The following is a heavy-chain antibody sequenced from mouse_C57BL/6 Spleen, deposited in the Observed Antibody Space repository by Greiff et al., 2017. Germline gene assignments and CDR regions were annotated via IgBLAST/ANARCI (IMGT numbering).Heavy chain of an antibody. J-gene: IGHJ4*01. D-gene: IGHD1-1*01. CDR2: LDPETGGT. V-gene: IGHV1-15*01. CDR3: TRLSPDGSSYVAMDC. Sequence: QVQLQQSGAELVRPGASVTLSCKASGYTFTDYEMHWVKQTPVHGLEWIGALDPETGGTAYNQKFKGKAILTADKSSSTAYMELRSLTSKYSAVYDCTRLSPDGSSYVAMDCWGQGTSVTVAT. CDR1: GYTFTDYE.